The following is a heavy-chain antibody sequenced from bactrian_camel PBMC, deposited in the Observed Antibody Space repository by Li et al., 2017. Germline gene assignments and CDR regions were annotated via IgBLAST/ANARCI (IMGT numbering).Heavy chain of an antibody. CDR2: IVISGSYT. Sequence: DVQLVESGGGLVQPGESPRLSCAASGFTFSRYGMDWVRQAPGKGLEVVSAIVISGSYTEYADSVKGRLTISRDNAKNVYLQMNSLKSEDTALYYCAARAGGDYHAGIYNVFGRGTQVTVS. V-gene: IGHV3S40*01. CDR1: GFTFSRYG. J-gene: IGHJ4*01. D-gene: IGHD7*01.